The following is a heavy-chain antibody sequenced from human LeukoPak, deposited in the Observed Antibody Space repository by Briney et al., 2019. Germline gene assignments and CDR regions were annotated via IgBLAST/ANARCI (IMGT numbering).Heavy chain of an antibody. CDR1: GGSISSSSYY. CDR3: ARRGTEEWSSWEAAYAFDI. J-gene: IGHJ3*02. V-gene: IGHV4-39*07. Sequence: SETLSLTCTVSGGSISSSSYYWGWIRQPPGKGLEWIGSIYYSGSTYYNPSLKSRVSISVDTSKNQFSLKLNSVTAADTAVYYCARRGTEEWSSWEAAYAFDIWGQGTMVTVSS. CDR2: IYYSGST. D-gene: IGHD3-3*01.